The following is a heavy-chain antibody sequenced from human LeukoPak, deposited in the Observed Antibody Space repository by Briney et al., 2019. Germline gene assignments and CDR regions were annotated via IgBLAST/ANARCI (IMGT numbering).Heavy chain of an antibody. CDR1: GFTFSSYA. J-gene: IGHJ4*02. CDR2: ISYDGSNK. Sequence: PGRSLRLSCAASGFTFSSYAMHWVRQAPGKGLEWVAVISYDGSNKYYADSVKGRFTISRDNSKNTLYLQMNSLRAEDTAVYYCAKVYRPQYFDYWGQGTLVTVSS. V-gene: IGHV3-30-3*01. D-gene: IGHD1-14*01. CDR3: AKVYRPQYFDY.